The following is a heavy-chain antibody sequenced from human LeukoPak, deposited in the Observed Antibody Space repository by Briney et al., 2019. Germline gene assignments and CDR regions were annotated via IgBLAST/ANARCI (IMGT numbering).Heavy chain of an antibody. D-gene: IGHD6-13*01. V-gene: IGHV1-2*02. Sequence: GASVKVSCKASGYTFTGYYMHWVRQAPGQGLEWMGWINPNSGGTNYAQKFQGRVTMTRDTSISTAYMELSRLRSDDTAVYYCARPEYSSSWPSPPYYYYMDVWGKGTTVTVSS. CDR3: ARPEYSSSWPSPPYYYYMDV. CDR2: INPNSGGT. CDR1: GYTFTGYY. J-gene: IGHJ6*03.